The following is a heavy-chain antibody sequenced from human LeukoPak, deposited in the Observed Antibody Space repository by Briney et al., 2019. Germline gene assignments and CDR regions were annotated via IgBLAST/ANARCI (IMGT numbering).Heavy chain of an antibody. CDR3: ARDPYSGLFDY. D-gene: IGHD4-11*01. V-gene: IGHV3-21*01. CDR1: GFTFSSYS. J-gene: IGHJ4*02. CDR2: ISGSSSYI. Sequence: NPGGSLRLSCAASGFTFSSYSMNWVRQAPGKGLEWVSSISGSSSYIYYADSVKGRFTISRDNAKNSLYLQMNSLRAEDTAVYYCARDPYSGLFDYWGQGTLVTVSS.